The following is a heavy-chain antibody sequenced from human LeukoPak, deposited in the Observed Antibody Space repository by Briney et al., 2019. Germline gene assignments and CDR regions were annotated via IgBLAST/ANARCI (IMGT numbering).Heavy chain of an antibody. V-gene: IGHV4-4*09. J-gene: IGHJ4*02. Sequence: SETLSLTCAVSGGSISSYYWSWIRQPPGKGLEWIGYIYTSGSTNYNPSLKSRVTISVDTSKNQFSLKLSSVTAADTAIYCCANADTEDYFDSWGQGTLVTVSS. CDR1: GGSISSYY. CDR2: IYTSGST. D-gene: IGHD3-16*01. CDR3: ANADTEDYFDS.